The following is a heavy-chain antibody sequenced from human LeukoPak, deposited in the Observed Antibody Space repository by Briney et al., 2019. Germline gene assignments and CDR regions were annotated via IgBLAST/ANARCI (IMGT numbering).Heavy chain of an antibody. CDR3: ASRNQYCGGDCFWAFDI. V-gene: IGHV3-21*01. D-gene: IGHD2-21*02. CDR1: GFTFSRYS. J-gene: IGHJ3*02. Sequence: GGSLRLSCGASGFTFSRYSMNWVRQAPGKGLEWVSSISSSGSYIYYADSVKGRFTISRDNAKNSLYLQMNSLRAEDTAVYYCASRNQYCGGDCFWAFDIWGRETMVTVSS. CDR2: ISSSGSYI.